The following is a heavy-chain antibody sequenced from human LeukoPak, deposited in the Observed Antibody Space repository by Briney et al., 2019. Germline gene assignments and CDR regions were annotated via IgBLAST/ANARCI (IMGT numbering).Heavy chain of an antibody. V-gene: IGHV1-69*13. J-gene: IGHJ5*02. CDR3: AREGAVVVPAAMVRDDNWFDP. Sequence: GFSVKVSCKASGGTFSSYAISWVRQAPGQGLEWMGGIIYIFGTANYAPKFQGRVTITADESTSTAYMELSSLRSEDTAVYYCAREGAVVVPAAMVRDDNWFDPWGQGTLVTVSS. CDR2: IIYIFGTA. D-gene: IGHD2-2*01. CDR1: GGTFSSYA.